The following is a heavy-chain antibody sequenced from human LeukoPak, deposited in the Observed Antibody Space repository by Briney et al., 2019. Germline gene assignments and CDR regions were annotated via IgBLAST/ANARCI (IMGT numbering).Heavy chain of an antibody. CDR1: GYSLTSYW. CDR2: IYPGDSDT. D-gene: IGHD2-2*01. Sequence: GESLKISCKGSGYSLTSYWIGWVRQMPGKGLEWMGIIYPGDSDTRYSPSFQGQVTISADKSISTAYLQWSSLKASDTAMYYCARVGIVVVPAAHMDVWGQGTTVTVSS. J-gene: IGHJ6*02. CDR3: ARVGIVVVPAAHMDV. V-gene: IGHV5-51*01.